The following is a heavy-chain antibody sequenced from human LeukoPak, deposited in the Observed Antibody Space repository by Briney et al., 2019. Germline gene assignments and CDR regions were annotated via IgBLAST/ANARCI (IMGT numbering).Heavy chain of an antibody. Sequence: APVKVSCKASGYSFDNYGFSWMRQAPGQGLEWMGWTSTKNDKTNYAPKFQDRVTMTTDTSTSTAYMELRNLRSDDTAVYYCARSALKYYSSGSYFWGQGTLVTVSS. J-gene: IGHJ4*02. CDR1: GYSFDNYG. D-gene: IGHD3-10*01. V-gene: IGHV1-18*04. CDR2: TSTKNDKT. CDR3: ARSALKYYSSGSYF.